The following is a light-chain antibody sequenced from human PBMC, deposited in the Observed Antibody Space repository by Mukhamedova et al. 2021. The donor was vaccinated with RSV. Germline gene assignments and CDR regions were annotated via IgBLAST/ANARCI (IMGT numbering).Light chain of an antibody. CDR2: DVR. Sequence: TCGGSDIGSKSVHWYQQKADQAPVLVVYDVRDRPSGISERFSGSNSVNSATLTITRVEDGDEADYYCQVWDSRSDHWVFGGGTK. J-gene: IGLJ3*02. CDR3: QVWDSRSDHWV. CDR1: DIGSKS. V-gene: IGLV3-21*02.